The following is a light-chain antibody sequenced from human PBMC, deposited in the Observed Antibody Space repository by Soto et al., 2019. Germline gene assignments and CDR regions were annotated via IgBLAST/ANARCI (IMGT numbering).Light chain of an antibody. CDR2: GAS. CDR3: QQYNNWLIT. CDR1: QSVSSN. J-gene: IGKJ5*01. V-gene: IGKV3-15*01. Sequence: EIVMTQSPATLSVSPGERATLSCRASQSVSSNLAWYQQKPGQAPRLLIYGASTRATGIPARFSGSGSGTEFTLTVSSLQSEDFAGYYCQQYNNWLITFGLGTRLQIK.